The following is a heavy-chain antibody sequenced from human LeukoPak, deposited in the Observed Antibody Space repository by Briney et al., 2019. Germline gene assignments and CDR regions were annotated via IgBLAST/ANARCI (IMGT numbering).Heavy chain of an antibody. CDR2: IYYSGST. CDR1: GGSISNGDYY. J-gene: IGHJ3*02. CDR3: AYDSSGYSDAFDI. D-gene: IGHD3-22*01. Sequence: SETLSLTCTVSGGSISNGDYYWGWIRQPPGKGLEWIGSIYYSGSTYYNPSLKSRVTISVDTSKNQFSLKLSSVTAADTAVYYCAYDSSGYSDAFDIWGQGTMVTVSS. V-gene: IGHV4-39*07.